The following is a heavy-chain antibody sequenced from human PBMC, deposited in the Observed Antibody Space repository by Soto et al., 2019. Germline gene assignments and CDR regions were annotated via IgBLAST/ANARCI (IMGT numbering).Heavy chain of an antibody. J-gene: IGHJ6*02. D-gene: IGHD5-12*01. V-gene: IGHV3-74*01. CDR2: INSDGSST. CDR3: ARDGYNHLGPVNGMDV. CDR1: GFTFSSYW. Sequence: PGGSLRLSCAASGFTFSSYWMHWVRQAPGKGLVWVSRINSDGSSTSYADSVKGRFTISRDNAKNTLYLQMNSLRAEDTAVYYCARDGYNHLGPVNGMDVWGQGTTVTVSS.